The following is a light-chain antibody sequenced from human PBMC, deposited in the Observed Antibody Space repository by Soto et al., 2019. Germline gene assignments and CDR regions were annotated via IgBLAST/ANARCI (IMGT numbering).Light chain of an antibody. CDR3: CSYASGSTYRV. CDR1: SSDAGGYKF. CDR2: EDS. J-gene: IGLJ3*02. V-gene: IGLV2-23*01. Sequence: QSVLTQPASVSGSPGQSITISCTATSSDAGGYKFVSWYQQHPGKAPKVMIYEDSKRPSGVSYRFPGAKSGNTASLTISGLQAEDEADYHCCSYASGSTYRVFGGGTKLTVL.